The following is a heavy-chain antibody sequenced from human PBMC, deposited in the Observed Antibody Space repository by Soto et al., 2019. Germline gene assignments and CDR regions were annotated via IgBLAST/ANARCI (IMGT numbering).Heavy chain of an antibody. CDR1: GGSISSSSYY. CDR2: IYYSGST. Sequence: PSETLSLTCTVSGGSISSSSYYWGWIRQPPGKGLEWIGSIYYSGSTYYNPSLKSRVTISVDTSKNQFSLKLSSVTAADTAVYYCARGYYYGSGSPLYYYYGMDVWAQGTTVPVS. V-gene: IGHV4-39*01. J-gene: IGHJ6*02. CDR3: ARGYYYGSGSPLYYYYGMDV. D-gene: IGHD3-10*01.